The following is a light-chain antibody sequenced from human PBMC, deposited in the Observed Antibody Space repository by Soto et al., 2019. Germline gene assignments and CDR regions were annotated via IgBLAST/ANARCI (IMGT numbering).Light chain of an antibody. J-gene: IGLJ2*01. Sequence: QSALTQPPSVSGSPGQSVTISCTGTSSDIGAYNRVSWYQQPPGTAPKLMIYEVRDRTSGVPDHFSGSKSGNTASLTISGLQAEDEADYYCSSYTSSNTLIFGGGTKLTVL. CDR3: SSYTSSNTLI. CDR1: SSDIGAYNR. CDR2: EVR. V-gene: IGLV2-18*02.